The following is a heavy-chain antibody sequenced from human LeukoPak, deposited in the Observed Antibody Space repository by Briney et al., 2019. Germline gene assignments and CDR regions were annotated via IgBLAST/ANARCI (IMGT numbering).Heavy chain of an antibody. CDR2: ISAYNGNT. CDR1: GYTFTSYG. V-gene: IGHV1-18*01. CDR3: ARDAQLLYGNWFDP. Sequence: ASVKVSCKASGYTFTSYGISWVRQAPGQGLEWMGWISAYNGNTNYAQKLQGRVTMTTDTSTSTAYMELRSLRSDDTAVYYRARDAQLLYGNWFDPWGQGTLVTVSS. J-gene: IGHJ5*02. D-gene: IGHD2-2*02.